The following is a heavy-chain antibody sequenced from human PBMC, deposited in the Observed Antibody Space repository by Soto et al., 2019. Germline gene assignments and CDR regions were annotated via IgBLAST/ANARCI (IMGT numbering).Heavy chain of an antibody. J-gene: IGHJ4*02. CDR1: EFPFSNYG. Sequence: GGSLRLSCAASEFPFSNYGMHWVRQAPGKGLEWVAHISYDGSNKHYADSVKGRFTISRDNSKNMLFLQMSSLRTEDTAVYYCAGGQYYFDYCGQGTRVTVS. V-gene: IGHV3-30*03. CDR3: AGGQYYFDY. CDR2: ISYDGSNK. D-gene: IGHD2-15*01.